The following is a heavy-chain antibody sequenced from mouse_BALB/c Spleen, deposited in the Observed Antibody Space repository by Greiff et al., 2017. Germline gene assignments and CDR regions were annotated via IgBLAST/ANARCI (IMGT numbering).Heavy chain of an antibody. V-gene: IGHV3-6*02. CDR1: GYSITSGYY. D-gene: IGHD1-1*01. CDR3: ARDYYGSSYFDY. Sequence: EVKLQESGPGLVKPSQSLSLTCSVTGYSITSGYYWNWIRQFPGNKLEWMGYISYDGSNNYNPSLKNRISITRDTSTNQFFLKLNSVTTEDTATYYCARDYYGSSYFDYWGQGTTLTVSS. J-gene: IGHJ2*01. CDR2: ISYDGSN.